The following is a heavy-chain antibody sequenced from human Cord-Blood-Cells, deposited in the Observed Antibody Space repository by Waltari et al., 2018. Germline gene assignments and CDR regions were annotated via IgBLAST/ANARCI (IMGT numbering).Heavy chain of an antibody. CDR1: GGSISSSSYY. V-gene: IGHV4-39*07. CDR3: ARLDGDRDY. CDR2: IYYRGST. D-gene: IGHD7-27*01. J-gene: IGHJ4*02. Sequence: QLQLQESGPGLVKPSETLSLTCTVSGGSISSSSYYWGWIRQPPGKGLEWIWSIYYRGSTYYNPALKSRGTISVDTSKNQFSLKLSSVTAADTAVYYCARLDGDRDYWGQGTLVTVSS.